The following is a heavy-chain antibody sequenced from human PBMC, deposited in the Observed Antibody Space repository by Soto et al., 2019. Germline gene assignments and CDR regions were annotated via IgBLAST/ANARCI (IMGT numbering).Heavy chain of an antibody. V-gene: IGHV4-31*11. CDR2: IFYTGAT. J-gene: IGHJ5*02. D-gene: IGHD3-10*01. CDR3: AREGRHSGGMRESWFDP. CDR1: GDSISSRSHY. Sequence: PSETLSLTCAVSGDSISSRSHYWNWIRRVPGKGLEFIGYIFYTGATYYNPSLRGRISMSVDTSKNQFSLTLRSVTAADTAIYYCAREGRHSGGMRESWFDPWGQGTQVTSP.